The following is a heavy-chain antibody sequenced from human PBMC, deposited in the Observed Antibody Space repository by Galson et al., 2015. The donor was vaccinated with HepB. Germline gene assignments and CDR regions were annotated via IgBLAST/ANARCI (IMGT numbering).Heavy chain of an antibody. V-gene: IGHV2-5*02. D-gene: IGHD6-13*01. J-gene: IGHJ4*02. CDR2: IYWDDDK. CDR3: AHWAYSRSRRDLDY. Sequence: PALVKPTQTLTLTCTFSGFSFITSGVAVGWIRQPPGKALEWLALIYWDDDKRYRPSLNSRLTITRDTSKNQVVLRMTNMDPVDTATDYCAHWAYSRSRRDLDYWGQGILVTVSS. CDR1: GFSFITSGVA.